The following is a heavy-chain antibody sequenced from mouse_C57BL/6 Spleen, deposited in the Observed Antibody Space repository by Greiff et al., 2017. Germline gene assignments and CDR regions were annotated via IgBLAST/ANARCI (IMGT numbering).Heavy chain of an antibody. V-gene: IGHV1-18*01. Sequence: VQLKQSGPELVKPGASVKIPCKASGYTFTDYNMDWVKQSHGKSLEWIGDINPNNGGTIYNQKFKGKATLTVDKSSSTAYMELRSLTSEDTAVYYCARLGRVYFDYWGQGTTLTVSS. CDR1: GYTFTDYN. CDR2: INPNNGGT. J-gene: IGHJ2*01. D-gene: IGHD4-1*01. CDR3: ARLGRVYFDY.